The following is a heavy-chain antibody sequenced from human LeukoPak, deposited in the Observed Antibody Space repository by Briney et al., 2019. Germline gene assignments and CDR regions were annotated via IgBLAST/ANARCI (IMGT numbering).Heavy chain of an antibody. Sequence: GGSLRLSCAASGFTVSSNYMSWVRQAPGKGLEWVSIIYSGGSTYYADSVKGRFTISRDNSKNTLYLQMNSPRVEDTAVFHCARGPRHPTYYYDYGMDVWGQGTTVTVSS. J-gene: IGHJ6*02. CDR1: GFTVSSNY. CDR3: ARGPRHPTYYYDYGMDV. V-gene: IGHV3-66*01. CDR2: IYSGGST.